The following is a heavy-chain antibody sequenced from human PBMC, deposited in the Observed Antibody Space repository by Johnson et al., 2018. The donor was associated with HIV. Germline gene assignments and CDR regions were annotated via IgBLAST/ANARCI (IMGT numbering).Heavy chain of an antibody. V-gene: IGHV3-20*04. CDR2: INWNGGST. J-gene: IGHJ3*02. Sequence: VQLVESGGGVVQPGRSLRLSCAASGFTFSSYGMSWVRQAPGKGLEWVSGINWNGGSTGYGDSVKGRFTISRDNAKNSLYLQMNSLRAEDTALYYCARGLRGYSYIDSFDIWGQGTMVTVSS. CDR3: ARGLRGYSYIDSFDI. D-gene: IGHD5-18*01. CDR1: GFTFSSYG.